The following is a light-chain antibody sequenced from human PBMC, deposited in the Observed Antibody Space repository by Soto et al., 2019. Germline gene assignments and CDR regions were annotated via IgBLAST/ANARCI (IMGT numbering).Light chain of an antibody. CDR3: QQSTFWPQM. J-gene: IGKJ1*01. CDR2: HAS. V-gene: IGKV3-15*01. Sequence: EVVMTQSPATLSVSPGERATLSCRASQSVSSNLAWYQQKPGQSPRLLVYHASTRATGIPSRFSGSGSGTDFTLTISSLQSEDVAVYYCQQSTFWPQMFGQGTKVEIK. CDR1: QSVSSN.